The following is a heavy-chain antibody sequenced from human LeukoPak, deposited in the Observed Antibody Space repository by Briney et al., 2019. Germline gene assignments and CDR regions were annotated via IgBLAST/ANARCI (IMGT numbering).Heavy chain of an antibody. CDR3: AKLVSDTAMAQPDY. CDR1: GFTFSSYA. Sequence: GGSLRLSCAASGFTFSSYAMSWVRQAPGKGLEWVSAISGSGGSTYYADPVKGRFTISRDNSKNTLYLQMNSLRAEDTAVYYCAKLVSDTAMAQPDYWGQGTLVTVSS. CDR2: ISGSGGST. J-gene: IGHJ4*02. V-gene: IGHV3-23*01. D-gene: IGHD5-18*01.